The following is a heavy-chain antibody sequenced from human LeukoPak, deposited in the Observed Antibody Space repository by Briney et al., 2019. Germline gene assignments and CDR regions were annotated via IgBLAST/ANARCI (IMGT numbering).Heavy chain of an antibody. CDR2: IYYSGST. V-gene: IGHV4-59*01. J-gene: IGHJ4*02. Sequence: SETLSLTCAVYGGSFSGYYWSWIRQPPGKGLEWIGYIYYSGSTNYNSSLKSRVTISVDTSKNQFSLKLSSVTAADTAVYYCARVDGSSSWPTDYWGQGTLVTVSS. D-gene: IGHD6-13*01. CDR1: GGSFSGYY. CDR3: ARVDGSSSWPTDY.